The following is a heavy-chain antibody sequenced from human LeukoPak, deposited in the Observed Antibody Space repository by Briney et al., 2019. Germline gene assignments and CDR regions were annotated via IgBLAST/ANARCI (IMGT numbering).Heavy chain of an antibody. J-gene: IGHJ6*03. Sequence: SESLSLTCTVSGGSISSYNWSWIRQPPGKGLEWIGYIYYSGSTNYNPSLKSRVTISVDTSKNQFSLKLSSVTAADTAVYYCARAGTTIYYYYMDVWGKGTTVTVSS. CDR2: IYYSGST. V-gene: IGHV4-59*01. CDR1: GGSISSYN. D-gene: IGHD6-19*01. CDR3: ARAGTTIYYYYMDV.